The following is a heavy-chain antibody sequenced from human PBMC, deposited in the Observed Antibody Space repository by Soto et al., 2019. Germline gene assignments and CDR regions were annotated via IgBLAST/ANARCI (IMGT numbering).Heavy chain of an antibody. CDR1: GFTFSAYA. CDR2: ISTNGGGT. J-gene: IGHJ4*02. V-gene: IGHV3-64*01. CDR3: ARDRCTNTVCYATSEY. D-gene: IGHD2-8*01. Sequence: GGSLRLSCASSGFTFSAYAMHWVRQAPGKGLEFVAAISTNGGGTYYANSVKGRFTISRDNSKNTLYLQMGSLRAEDMAVYYCARDRCTNTVCYATSEYWGQGTQVTVSS.